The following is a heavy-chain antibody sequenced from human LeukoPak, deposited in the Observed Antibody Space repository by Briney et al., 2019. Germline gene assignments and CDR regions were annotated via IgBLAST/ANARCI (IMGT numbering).Heavy chain of an antibody. J-gene: IGHJ4*02. D-gene: IGHD3-3*01. CDR2: FDPEDGET. CDR3: ATDTGVLRFLDY. CDR1: GYTLTELS. V-gene: IGHV1-24*01. Sequence: ASVTVSCKVSGYTLTELSMHWVRQAPGKGLEWMGGFDPEDGETIYAQKFQGRVTMTEDTSTDTAYMELSSLRSEDTAVYYCATDTGVLRFLDYWGQGTLVTVSS.